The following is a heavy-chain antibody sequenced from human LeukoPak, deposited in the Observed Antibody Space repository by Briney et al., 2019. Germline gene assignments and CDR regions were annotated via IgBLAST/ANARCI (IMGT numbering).Heavy chain of an antibody. CDR2: IIPILGIA. Sequence: SVKVSCKASGGTFSSYAISWVRQAPGQGLEWMGRIIPILGIANYAQKFQGRVTITADKSTSTAYMELSSLGSEDTAVYYCARGVFRGQYSSGWYWNWFDPWGQGTLVTVSS. J-gene: IGHJ5*02. CDR1: GGTFSSYA. CDR3: ARGVFRGQYSSGWYWNWFDP. D-gene: IGHD6-19*01. V-gene: IGHV1-69*04.